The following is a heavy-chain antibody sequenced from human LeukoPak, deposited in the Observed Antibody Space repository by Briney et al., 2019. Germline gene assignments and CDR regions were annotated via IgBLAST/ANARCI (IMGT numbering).Heavy chain of an antibody. D-gene: IGHD3-10*01. Sequence: ASVKVSCKASGYTLTGYYMHWVRQAPGQGLEWMGWISPNSGGTNYAQKFQGRVTMTRDTSISTAYMELSSLRSDDTAVYYCARVYYFGSGSYPLHYFDYWGQGTLVTVSS. V-gene: IGHV1-2*02. CDR3: ARVYYFGSGSYPLHYFDY. J-gene: IGHJ4*02. CDR1: GYTLTGYY. CDR2: ISPNSGGT.